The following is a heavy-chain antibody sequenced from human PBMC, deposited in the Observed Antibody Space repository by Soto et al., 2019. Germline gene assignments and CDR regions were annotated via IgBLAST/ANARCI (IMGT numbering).Heavy chain of an antibody. Sequence: ASVKVSCKASGYTFTHFYITWVRQAPGQELEWMGAISPHNFNTNYAQKFRGRVTLTTEKSTNTAYMDLRSLTSDDTAVYYCARDEGGYDILTGYYKAHHFDYWGQGVPVTVSS. CDR2: ISPHNFNT. V-gene: IGHV1-18*01. CDR3: ARDEGGYDILTGYYKAHHFDY. CDR1: GYTFTHFY. D-gene: IGHD3-9*01. J-gene: IGHJ4*02.